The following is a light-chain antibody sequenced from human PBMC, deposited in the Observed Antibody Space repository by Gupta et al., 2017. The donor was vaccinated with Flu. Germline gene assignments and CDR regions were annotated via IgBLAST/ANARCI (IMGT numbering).Light chain of an antibody. Sequence: EIVLTQSPGPLSLSPGERATLSCRASQSVSSSYLAWYQQKPGQAPRLLIYGASSRATGIPDRFSDSGSGTDFTLTSSILEPEDFAVYYCQQYGSPYTFGQGTKLEIK. J-gene: IGKJ2*01. CDR3: QQYGSPYT. V-gene: IGKV3-20*01. CDR1: QSVSSSY. CDR2: GAS.